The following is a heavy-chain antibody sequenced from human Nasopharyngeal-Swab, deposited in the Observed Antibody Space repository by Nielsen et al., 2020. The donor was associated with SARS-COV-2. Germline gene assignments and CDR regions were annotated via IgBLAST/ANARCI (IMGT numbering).Heavy chain of an antibody. J-gene: IGHJ4*02. V-gene: IGHV1-8*01. CDR2: MKPNSGNT. CDR3: AKTLGNWNDDGFDY. Sequence: ASSKVSCKASAYTFFSYDINWLRHAAAQGLEWMGWMKPNSGNTGYAQKFQGRVTMTSNTSIRTADLELSSLRSEDTAVYYCAKTLGNWNDDGFDYWGQGTLVTVSS. D-gene: IGHD1-20*01. CDR1: AYTFFSYD.